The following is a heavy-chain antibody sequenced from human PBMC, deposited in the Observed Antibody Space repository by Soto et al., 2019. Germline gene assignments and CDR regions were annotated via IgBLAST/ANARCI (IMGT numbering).Heavy chain of an antibody. D-gene: IGHD1-7*01. CDR1: GGTFSNYV. V-gene: IGHV1-69*06. CDR3: ARDMTRTVVPYFEF. CDR2: IIPISGAA. J-gene: IGHJ4*02. Sequence: ASVKVSCKASGGTFSNYVVNWVRQAPGQGLEWMGRIIPISGAANYAQKFQGRVTITADKSTSTSYMELSSLRSEDTAVYYCARDMTRTVVPYFEFWGQGILVTVSS.